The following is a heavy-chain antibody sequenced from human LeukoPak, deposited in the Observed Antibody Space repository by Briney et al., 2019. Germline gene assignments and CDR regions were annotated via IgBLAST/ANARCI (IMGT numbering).Heavy chain of an antibody. CDR1: GGSFSGYH. CDR3: AGIIAAAGSE. V-gene: IGHV4-34*01. J-gene: IGHJ4*02. CDR2: INHSGST. Sequence: SETLSLTCAVYGGSFSGYHWSWIRQPPGKGLEWIGEINHSGSTNYNPSLKSRVTISVDTSKNQFSLKLSSVTAADTAVYYCAGIIAAAGSEWGQGTLVTVSS. D-gene: IGHD6-13*01.